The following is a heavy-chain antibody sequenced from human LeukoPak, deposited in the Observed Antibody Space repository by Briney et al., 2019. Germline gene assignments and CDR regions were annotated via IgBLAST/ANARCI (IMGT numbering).Heavy chain of an antibody. CDR1: GGTFSNYA. CDR3: ARDLRIAAAGLGY. CDR2: IIPIFGTA. J-gene: IGHJ4*02. D-gene: IGHD6-13*01. V-gene: IGHV1-69*13. Sequence: SVKVSCKASGGTFSNYAINWVRQAPGQGLEWMGGIIPIFGTANYQQKFQGRVTITADESTSTAYMELRSLRSDDTAVYYCARDLRIAAAGLGYWGQGTLVTVSS.